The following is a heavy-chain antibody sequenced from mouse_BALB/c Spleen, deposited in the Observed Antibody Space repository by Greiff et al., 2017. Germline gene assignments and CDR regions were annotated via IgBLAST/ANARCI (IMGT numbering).Heavy chain of an antibody. J-gene: IGHJ4*01. V-gene: IGHV5-6-5*01. CDR3: ARAGFDDYDGYAMDY. D-gene: IGHD2-4*01. CDR2: ISSGGST. CDR1: GFTFSSYA. Sequence: EVQGVESGGGLVKPGGSLKLSCAASGFTFSSYAMSWVRQTPEKRLEWVASISSGGSTYYPDSVKGRFTISRDNARNILYLQMSSLRSEDTAMYYCARAGFDDYDGYAMDYWGQGTSVTVSS.